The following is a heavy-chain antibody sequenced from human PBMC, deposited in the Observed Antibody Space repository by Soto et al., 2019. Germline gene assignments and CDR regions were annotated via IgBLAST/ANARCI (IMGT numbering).Heavy chain of an antibody. V-gene: IGHV4-30-2*01. J-gene: IGHJ4*02. Sequence: SKTHSLTCAVSGGSISSDGSSWSWIRQPPGKGLEWIGYIYHSGSTYYNPSLKSRVTISVDRSKNQFSLKLSSVTAADTAVYYCARAGGLGAVAVDYWGQGTLVTVSS. CDR2: IYHSGST. D-gene: IGHD6-19*01. CDR3: ARAGGLGAVAVDY. CDR1: GGSISSDGSS.